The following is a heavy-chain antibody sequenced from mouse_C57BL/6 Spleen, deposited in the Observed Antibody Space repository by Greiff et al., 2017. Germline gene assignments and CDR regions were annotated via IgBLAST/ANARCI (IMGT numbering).Heavy chain of an antibody. CDR2: IDPSDSYT. CDR3: ARSYYSNYLWFAY. J-gene: IGHJ3*01. D-gene: IGHD2-5*01. V-gene: IGHV1-69*01. Sequence: QVQLQQSGAELVRPGSSVKLSCKASGYTFTSYWMHWVKQRPGQGLEWIGEIDPSDSYTNYNQKFKGKSTLTVDKSSSTAYMQLSSLTSEDSAVYYCARSYYSNYLWFAYWGQGTLVTVSA. CDR1: GYTFTSYW.